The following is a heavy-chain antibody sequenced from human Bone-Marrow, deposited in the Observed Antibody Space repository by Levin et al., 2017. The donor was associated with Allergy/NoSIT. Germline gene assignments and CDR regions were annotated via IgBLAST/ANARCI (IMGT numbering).Heavy chain of an antibody. J-gene: IGHJ4*02. CDR1: GFSLSSSGVG. Sequence: SGPTLVKPTQTLTLTCTFSGFSLSSSGVGVGWIRQPPGKALEWLAFIYWNDDKRYSPSLKSRLTITKDTSKNQVVLTLTNMDPVDTATYYCAHSSYDSSGYYYFDYWGQGTLVTVSS. CDR3: AHSSYDSSGYYYFDY. CDR2: IYWNDDK. D-gene: IGHD3-22*01. V-gene: IGHV2-5*01.